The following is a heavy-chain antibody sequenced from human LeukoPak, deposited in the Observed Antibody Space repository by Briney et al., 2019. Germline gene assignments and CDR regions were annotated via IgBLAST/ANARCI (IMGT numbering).Heavy chain of an antibody. Sequence: PSETLSLTCAVSGGSISSSSYYWGWIRQPPGKGLEWIGGIYYSGSTNYNPSLKSRLTISVDASKNQFSLKLTSVTAADTAVYYCARAYYYGSGSYGLDYWGQGTLVTVSS. J-gene: IGHJ4*02. CDR3: ARAYYYGSGSYGLDY. D-gene: IGHD3-10*01. V-gene: IGHV4-39*07. CDR2: IYYSGST. CDR1: GGSISSSSYY.